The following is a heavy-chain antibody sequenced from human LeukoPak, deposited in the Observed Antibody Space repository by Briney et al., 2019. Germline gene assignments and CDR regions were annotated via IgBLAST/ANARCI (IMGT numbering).Heavy chain of an antibody. J-gene: IGHJ4*02. CDR3: AKDGVAVAGDFDY. D-gene: IGHD6-19*01. CDR1: GFAFSGDV. Sequence: RGCRRVCLEGAGFAFSGDVMSWGRHDPGKGLEWVSAISGSGGSTYYADSVKGRFTISRDNSKNTLYLQMNSLRAEDTAVYYCAKDGVAVAGDFDYWGQGTLVTVSS. V-gene: IGHV3-23*01. CDR2: ISGSGGST.